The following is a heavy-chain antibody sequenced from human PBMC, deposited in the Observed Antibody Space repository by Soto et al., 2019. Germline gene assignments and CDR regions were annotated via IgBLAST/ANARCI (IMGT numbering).Heavy chain of an antibody. J-gene: IGHJ4*02. Sequence: SETLSLTCTVSGGSIGNSYWSWIRQSPGKGLEWIGYIYYSGSSNYNPSLKSRVSISVDTSKNQFSLKLSSVTAADTAVYYCSRHSNSWPIFYYWGQGTLVTVS. D-gene: IGHD6-13*01. CDR2: IYYSGSS. CDR1: GGSIGNSY. V-gene: IGHV4-59*08. CDR3: SRHSNSWPIFYY.